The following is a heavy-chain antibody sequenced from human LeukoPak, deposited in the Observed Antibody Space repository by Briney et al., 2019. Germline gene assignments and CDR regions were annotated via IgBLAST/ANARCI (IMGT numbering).Heavy chain of an antibody. J-gene: IGHJ6*03. Sequence: GGSLRLPCAASGFTFSSYSMNWVRQAPGKGLEWVSSITRSNYIYYADSVKGRFTISRDNAKNSLYLQMNSLRAEDTAVYYCAKDRCSNGVGCYYYYMDVWGKGTTVTISS. CDR1: GFTFSSYS. CDR2: ITRSNYI. D-gene: IGHD2-8*01. CDR3: AKDRCSNGVGCYYYYMDV. V-gene: IGHV3-21*06.